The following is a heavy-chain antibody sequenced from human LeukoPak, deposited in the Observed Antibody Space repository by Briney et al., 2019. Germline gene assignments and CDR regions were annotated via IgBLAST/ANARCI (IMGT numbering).Heavy chain of an antibody. CDR2: IYYSGST. Sequence: SETLSLTCTVSGGSIGGYYWSWIRQSPWKGVELIGYIYYSGSTTYNPSLKSRVTISVDTPKNQLSLKLSSVTAADTAVYYCTRGLQKSYNGMDVWGQGTTVTVSS. CDR1: GGSIGGYY. J-gene: IGHJ6*02. CDR3: TRGLQKSYNGMDV. D-gene: IGHD3-10*01. V-gene: IGHV4-59*01.